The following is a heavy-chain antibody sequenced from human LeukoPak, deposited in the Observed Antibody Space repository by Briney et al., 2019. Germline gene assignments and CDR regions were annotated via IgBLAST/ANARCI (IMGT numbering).Heavy chain of an antibody. J-gene: IGHJ6*03. CDR3: AKDSSVGYSDWLAPGGDPYYMDG. CDR2: ISGSGSST. V-gene: IGHV3-23*01. CDR1: GFTFSTYT. Sequence: GGSLRLSCAASGFTFSTYTMNWVRQAPGKGLEWVSAISGSGSSTYYADSVKGRFTISRDNSKNTLYLQMNSLRAEDTAVYYCAKDSSVGYSDWLAPGGDPYYMDGWGKGTTVTISS. D-gene: IGHD3-9*01.